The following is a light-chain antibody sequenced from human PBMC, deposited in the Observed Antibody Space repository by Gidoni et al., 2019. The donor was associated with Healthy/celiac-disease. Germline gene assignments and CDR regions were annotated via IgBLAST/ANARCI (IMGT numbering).Light chain of an antibody. CDR2: AAS. Sequence: DLQIPQSPSSLSASVGDRVTITCRASQSISSYLNWYQQKPGKAPKLLIYAASSLQCGVPSRCSGSGAGTDFTLTISSLQPEDFATYYCQQSYSTPPRFTFGPGTKVDIK. J-gene: IGKJ3*01. CDR3: QQSYSTPPRFT. CDR1: QSISSY. V-gene: IGKV1-39*01.